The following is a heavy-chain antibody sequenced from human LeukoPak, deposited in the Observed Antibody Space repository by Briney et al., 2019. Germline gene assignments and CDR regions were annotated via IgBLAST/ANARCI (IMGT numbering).Heavy chain of an antibody. J-gene: IGHJ4*02. CDR3: APTAEAYTSWWKV. Sequence: ASVKVSFTASGYKFTDDYMHWVRHAPGQGLEFMGWINPDSGFTNYAQKFKGRVTMTRDTSISTAYLEVRSLTSDDTAVYYCAPTAEAYTSWWKVWGQGTLVTVSS. V-gene: IGHV1-2*02. D-gene: IGHD3-16*01. CDR2: INPDSGFT. CDR1: GYKFTDDY.